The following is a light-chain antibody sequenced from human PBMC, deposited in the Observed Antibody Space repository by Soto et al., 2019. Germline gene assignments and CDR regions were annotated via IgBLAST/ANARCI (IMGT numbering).Light chain of an antibody. CDR1: STDVGAYDA. Sequence: QSVLAQAAAVSGSPGQSITISCTGTSTDVGAYDAVYWYQQHPGKAPQVIIYGGTNRPSGVPARFSGSESGNTASLTVSGLQAEDEAEYFSCSSAPESTYVFGTGTKVTVL. V-gene: IGLV2-23*01. CDR3: CSSAPESTYV. CDR2: GGT. J-gene: IGLJ1*01.